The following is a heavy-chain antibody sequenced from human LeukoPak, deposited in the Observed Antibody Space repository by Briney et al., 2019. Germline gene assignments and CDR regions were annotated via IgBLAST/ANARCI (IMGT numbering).Heavy chain of an antibody. CDR3: VPSDSSGLD. D-gene: IGHD3-22*01. CDR1: GITFSHYW. V-gene: IGHV3-74*01. Sequence: GGSLTLSCEASGITFSHYWMHWARQAPGKGLVWVSRTNTDGSSTSYMDSVKGRFTISRDNAKNTIYLQMNSLRAEDTAVYYCVPSDSSGLDWGQGTLVTVSS. CDR2: TNTDGSST. J-gene: IGHJ4*02.